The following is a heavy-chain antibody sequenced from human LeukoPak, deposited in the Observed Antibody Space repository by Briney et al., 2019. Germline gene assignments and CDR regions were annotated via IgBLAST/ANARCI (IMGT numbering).Heavy chain of an antibody. CDR1: GGSISSGSYY. D-gene: IGHD5-12*01. Sequence: SQTLSLTCTVSGGSISSGSYYWSWIRQPAGKGLEWIGRIYTSGSTNYNPSLKSRVTISVDTSKNQFSLKLSSVTAADTAVYYCARGRGYSGYDLGLLLDPWGQGTLVTVSS. CDR3: ARGRGYSGYDLGLLLDP. V-gene: IGHV4-61*02. CDR2: IYTSGST. J-gene: IGHJ5*02.